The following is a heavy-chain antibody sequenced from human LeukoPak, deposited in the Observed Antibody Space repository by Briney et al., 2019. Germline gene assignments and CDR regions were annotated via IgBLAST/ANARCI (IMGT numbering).Heavy chain of an antibody. V-gene: IGHV3-66*01. Sequence: GGSLRLSCAASGFGVSVNYMSWVRQAPGKGLEWVSVIYSGGGTYYADSVKGRFTISRDNSKNTLYLQMNSLRAEDTAVYYCARDNYYGSGSYHNFDYWGQGTLVTVSS. CDR1: GFGVSVNY. J-gene: IGHJ4*02. CDR3: ARDNYYGSGSYHNFDY. CDR2: IYSGGGT. D-gene: IGHD3-10*01.